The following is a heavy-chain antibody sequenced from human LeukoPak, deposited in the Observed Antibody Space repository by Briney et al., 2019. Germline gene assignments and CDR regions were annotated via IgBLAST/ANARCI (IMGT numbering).Heavy chain of an antibody. CDR2: VYESGDR. D-gene: IGHD5-12*01. Sequence: SETLSLTCTVSGGSINNYYWSWIRQPPGKGLEWIAYVYESGDRGYNPSLKSRVTISVDTSKKQLSLKLNSVTAADTAVYYCARHPLRGGFDHWGLGTLVAVSS. V-gene: IGHV4-59*08. CDR1: GGSINNYY. J-gene: IGHJ4*02. CDR3: ARHPLRGGFDH.